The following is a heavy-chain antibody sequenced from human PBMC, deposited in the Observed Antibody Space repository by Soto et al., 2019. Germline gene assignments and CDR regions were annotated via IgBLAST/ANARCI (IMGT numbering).Heavy chain of an antibody. Sequence: SVKVSCKASGGTFSSYAISWVRQAPGQGLEWMGGIIPIFSTANYAQKFQGRVTITADESTSTAYMELSSLRSEDTAVYYCGGEYYDILTGYSIYYYYYGRDVWGQGTTVTVSS. V-gene: IGHV1-69*13. D-gene: IGHD3-9*01. CDR3: GGEYYDILTGYSIYYYYYGRDV. CDR1: GGTFSSYA. CDR2: IIPIFSTA. J-gene: IGHJ6*02.